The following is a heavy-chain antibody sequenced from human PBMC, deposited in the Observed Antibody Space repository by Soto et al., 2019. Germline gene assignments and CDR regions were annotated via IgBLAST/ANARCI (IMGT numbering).Heavy chain of an antibody. D-gene: IGHD3-22*01. CDR2: IYFRGNT. Sequence: PSETLALTCIVSGDSISSIDYYWTWIRQHPEKVLEWIGSIYFRGNTYYSPSLESRLTISVDTSKNQFSLKLTSVTAADTAVYYCAREGGSYDSGGYLIRGAFDIWGQGTMVTVSS. CDR3: AREGGSYDSGGYLIRGAFDI. J-gene: IGHJ3*02. V-gene: IGHV4-31*03. CDR1: GDSISSIDYY.